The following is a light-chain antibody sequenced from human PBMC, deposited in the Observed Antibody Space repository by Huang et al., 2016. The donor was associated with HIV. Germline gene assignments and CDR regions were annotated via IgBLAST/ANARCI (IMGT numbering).Light chain of an antibody. CDR3: QQYNSFPWT. CDR2: EAS. Sequence: DIQMTQSSATLSASVGDRVTIACRASQSISTWLAWYQQKPGRAPNLLIYEASTLESGVPSRFSGGGSGTDFTLTISSLQPDDFATYYCQQYNSFPWTFDQGTKVEV. V-gene: IGKV1-5*03. CDR1: QSISTW. J-gene: IGKJ1*01.